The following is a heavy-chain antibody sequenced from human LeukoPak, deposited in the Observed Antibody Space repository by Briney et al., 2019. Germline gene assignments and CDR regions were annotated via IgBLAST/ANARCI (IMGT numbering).Heavy chain of an antibody. CDR1: EFTFSSYS. V-gene: IGHV3-21*01. CDR2: ISGSSSYI. J-gene: IGHJ5*02. Sequence: GGSLRLSCAASEFTFSSYSMNWVRQAPGKGLEWVSSISGSSSYIYYADSVKGRFTISRDNAKNSLYLEMNSLRAEDTAVYYCARRGPVGCSGTSCFAGPVDSWGQGTLVTVSS. D-gene: IGHD2-2*01. CDR3: ARRGPVGCSGTSCFAGPVDS.